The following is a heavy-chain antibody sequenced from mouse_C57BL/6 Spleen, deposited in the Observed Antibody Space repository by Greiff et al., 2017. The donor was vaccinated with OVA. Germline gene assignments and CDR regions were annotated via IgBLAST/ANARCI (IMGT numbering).Heavy chain of an antibody. CDR3: ARPAVVGRTWFAY. V-gene: IGHV1-26*01. CDR2: INPNNGGT. J-gene: IGHJ3*01. CDR1: GYTFTDYY. Sequence: VQLQQSGPELVKPGASVKISCKASGYTFTDYYMNWVKQSHGKSLEWIGDINPNNGGTSYNQKFKGKATLTVDKSSSTAYMELRSLTSEDSAVYYCARPAVVGRTWFAYWGQGTLVTVAA. D-gene: IGHD1-1*01.